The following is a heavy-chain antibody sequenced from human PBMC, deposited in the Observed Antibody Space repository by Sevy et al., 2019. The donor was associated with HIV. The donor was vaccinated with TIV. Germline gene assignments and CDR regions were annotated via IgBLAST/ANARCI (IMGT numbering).Heavy chain of an antibody. CDR1: GFIFSNAW. V-gene: IGHV3-15*01. CDR2: IKSKSDGGPS. J-gene: IGHJ4*02. Sequence: GGSLRLSCAASGFIFSNAWMSWVRQAPGKGLEWVGLIKSKSDGGPSDYAAPVKGRFTISRDDSRNTLYLQMNSLKTEDTAVYYCTSMTTVEGVFDFWGQGTLVTVSS. D-gene: IGHD4-17*01. CDR3: TSMTTVEGVFDF.